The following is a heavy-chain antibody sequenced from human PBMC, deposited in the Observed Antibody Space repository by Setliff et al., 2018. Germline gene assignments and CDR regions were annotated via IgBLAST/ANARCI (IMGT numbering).Heavy chain of an antibody. Sequence: SETLSLTCAVYGGSFSGYHWSWIRQAPGKGLEWIGSIYHSGSTYFNPSLKSRVTISVDTSKNQFSLKLNSVTAADTTVYYCARAVPRGATPDYFSYSMDVWGQGTTVTVSS. J-gene: IGHJ6*02. CDR2: IYHSGST. D-gene: IGHD2-2*01. CDR3: ARAVPRGATPDYFSYSMDV. V-gene: IGHV4-34*01. CDR1: GGSFSGYH.